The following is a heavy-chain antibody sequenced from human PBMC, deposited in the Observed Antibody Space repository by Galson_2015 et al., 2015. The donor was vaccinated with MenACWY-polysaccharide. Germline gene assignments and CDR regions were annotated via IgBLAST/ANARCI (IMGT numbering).Heavy chain of an antibody. V-gene: IGHV3-7*01. Sequence: SLRLSCAASGSTFSSYWMGWVRQPPGKRLEWVANIRQDGNEKYYLDSVKGRFTISRDNAKNSLCLQMNSLRAEDTAVYYCARVSMPTYFDYWGRGTLVTVSS. J-gene: IGHJ4*02. CDR1: GSTFSSYW. CDR3: ARVSMPTYFDY. CDR2: IRQDGNEK. D-gene: IGHD2-2*01.